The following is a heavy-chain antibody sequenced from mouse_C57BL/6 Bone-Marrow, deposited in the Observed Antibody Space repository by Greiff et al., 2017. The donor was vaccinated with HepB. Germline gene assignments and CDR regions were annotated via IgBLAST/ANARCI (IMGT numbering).Heavy chain of an antibody. D-gene: IGHD1-1*01. V-gene: IGHV5-6-3*01. CDR3: ARDRDYGSTLFDY. CDR1: GFTFSSYG. Sequence: EVKLVESGEGLVQPGGSLKLSCAASGFTFSSYGMSWVRQTPDKRLELVATINSNGGSTYYPDSVKGRFTISRDNAKNTLYLQMSSLKSEDTAMYYCARDRDYGSTLFDYWGQGTTLTVSS. CDR2: INSNGGST. J-gene: IGHJ2*01.